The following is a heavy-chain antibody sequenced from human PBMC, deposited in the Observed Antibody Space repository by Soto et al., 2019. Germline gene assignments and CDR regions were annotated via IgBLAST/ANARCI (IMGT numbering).Heavy chain of an antibody. V-gene: IGHV4-59*01. CDR2: IFVSGDS. J-gene: IGHJ3*01. CDR1: GVSIRSYF. D-gene: IGHD5-12*01. Sequence: PSDTLSLTCTVSGVSIRSYFWSWVLQPPGRGLEWVGYIFVSGDSNYNPSLKSRVSISLDTSRNQFSLRLSSVTPADTAVYYCARARSGYNIDAFDLWGQGTMVT. CDR3: ARARSGYNIDAFDL.